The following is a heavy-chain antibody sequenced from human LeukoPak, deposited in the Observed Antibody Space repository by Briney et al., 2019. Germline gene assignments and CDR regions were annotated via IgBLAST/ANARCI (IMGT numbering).Heavy chain of an antibody. V-gene: IGHV1-8*01. Sequence: GAPVKVSCKASGYTFTSYDINWVRQATGQGLEWMGWMNPNSGNTGYAQKFQGRVTMTRNTSISTAYMELSSLRSEDTAVYYCARIWELPVELYYFDYWGQGTLLTVSS. D-gene: IGHD3-10*01. CDR1: GYTFTSYD. CDR2: MNPNSGNT. J-gene: IGHJ4*02. CDR3: ARIWELPVELYYFDY.